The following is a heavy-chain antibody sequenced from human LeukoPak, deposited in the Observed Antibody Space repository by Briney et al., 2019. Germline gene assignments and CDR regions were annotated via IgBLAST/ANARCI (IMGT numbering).Heavy chain of an antibody. J-gene: IGHJ4*02. CDR3: AKEGCSSTSCYTDDY. CDR1: GFTFSSYG. V-gene: IGHV3-30*02. Sequence: GGSLRLSCAASGFTFSSYGMHWVRQAPGKGLEWVAFIRYDGSNKYYADSVKGRFTISRDNSKNTLYLQMNGLRAEDTAVYYCAKEGCSSTSCYTDDYWGKGTLVTVSS. D-gene: IGHD2-2*01. CDR2: IRYDGSNK.